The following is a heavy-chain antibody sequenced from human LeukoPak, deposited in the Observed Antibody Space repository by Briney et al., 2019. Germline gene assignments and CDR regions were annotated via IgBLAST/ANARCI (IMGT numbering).Heavy chain of an antibody. J-gene: IGHJ4*02. CDR1: GFTFSSYA. V-gene: IGHV3-23*01. Sequence: GGSLRLSCAASGFTFSSYAMSWVRQAPGKGLEWVSAISGSGGSTYYADSVKGRFTISRDNAKNPLYLQMNSLRAEDTAVYYCARDRNRDSGFDYWGQGTLVTVSS. D-gene: IGHD3-10*01. CDR2: ISGSGGST. CDR3: ARDRNRDSGFDY.